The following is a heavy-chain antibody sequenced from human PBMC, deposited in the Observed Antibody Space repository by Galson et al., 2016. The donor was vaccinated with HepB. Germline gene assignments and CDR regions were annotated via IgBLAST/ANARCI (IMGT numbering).Heavy chain of an antibody. D-gene: IGHD6-13*01. V-gene: IGHV3-53*01. Sequence: SLRLSCAASGFSVNYNYITWVRQAPGKGLEWVSVMYSDGSAYYADSARGRFTVSRDKSKNTLYLHMNSLRAEDTAVYYCARDWRSRWHRGGPYYDYDMDVWGQGTTVTVSS. J-gene: IGHJ6*02. CDR2: MYSDGSA. CDR3: ARDWRSRWHRGGPYYDYDMDV. CDR1: GFSVNYNY.